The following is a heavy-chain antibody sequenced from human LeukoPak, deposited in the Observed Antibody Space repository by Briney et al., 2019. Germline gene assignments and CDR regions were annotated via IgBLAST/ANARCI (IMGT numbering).Heavy chain of an antibody. D-gene: IGHD4-23*01. CDR1: GFSGYTISSYA. CDR3: AKETSTVTQPFDN. Sequence: GGSLRLSCAASGFSGYTISSYAMSWVRQTPGKGLEWVSFISGRGDSTYYADSVKGRFTISRDNSQNTLYLQMNSLRAEDTAVYYCAKETSTVTQPFDNWGQGTLVTVSS. V-gene: IGHV3-23*01. CDR2: ISGRGDST. J-gene: IGHJ4*02.